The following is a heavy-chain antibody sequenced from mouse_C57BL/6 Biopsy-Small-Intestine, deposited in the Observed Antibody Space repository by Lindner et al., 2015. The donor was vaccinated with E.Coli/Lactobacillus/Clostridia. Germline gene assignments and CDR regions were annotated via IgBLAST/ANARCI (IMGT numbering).Heavy chain of an antibody. CDR2: IIPIFGTS. CDR1: GGTFSRYA. Sequence: SVKVSCKVSGGTFSRYAFSWVRQAPGQGLEWMGGIIPIFGTSDYAQNFQGRITITADESTNTAYMDLSSLRSDDTAVYYCARDRAYCSGDRCYGTEDAFDIWGQGTMVTVSS. V-gene: IGHV1-81*01. CDR3: ARDRAYCSGDRCYGTEDAFDI. D-gene: IGHD3-3*01. J-gene: IGHJ3*01.